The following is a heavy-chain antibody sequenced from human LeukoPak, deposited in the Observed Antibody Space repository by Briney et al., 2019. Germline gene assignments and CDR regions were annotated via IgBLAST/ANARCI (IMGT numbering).Heavy chain of an antibody. J-gene: IGHJ4*02. CDR1: GGSISSYY. CDR3: ARRVVVAGPLDY. Sequence: SESLSLTCTVSGGSISSYYWSWIRQPPGKGLEWIGYIYYSGSTNYNPSLKSRVTISVDTSKNQFSLKLSSVTAADTAVYYCARRVVVAGPLDYWGQGTLVTLSS. V-gene: IGHV4-59*08. D-gene: IGHD6-19*01. CDR2: IYYSGST.